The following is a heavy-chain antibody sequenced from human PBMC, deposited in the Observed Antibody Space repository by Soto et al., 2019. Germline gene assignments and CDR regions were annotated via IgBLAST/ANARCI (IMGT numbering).Heavy chain of an antibody. CDR2: IIPILGIA. CDR1: GGTFSSYT. D-gene: IGHD6-6*01. CDR3: ARDSAIAATGDY. Sequence: QVQLVQSGAEVKKPGSSVKVSCKASGGTFSSYTISWVRQAPGQGLEWMGRIIPILGIANYAQKFQGRVTLTADKSTSTAYMELSSLRSEDTAVYYCARDSAIAATGDYWGQGTLVTVSS. J-gene: IGHJ4*02. V-gene: IGHV1-69*08.